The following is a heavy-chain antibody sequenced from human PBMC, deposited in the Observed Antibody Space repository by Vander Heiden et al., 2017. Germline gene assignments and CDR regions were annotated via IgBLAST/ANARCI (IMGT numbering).Heavy chain of an antibody. CDR2: ISYDRSNK. CDR1: GFTFRSYA. Sequence: QVQLVESGGGVVQPGRSLRLSCAASGFTFRSYAMHWVRHAPGKGLEWVAVISYDRSNKYYADSVKGRFTISRDNSKNTLYLQMNSLRAEDTAVYYCARAYLVVATNGASRNYWGQGTLVTVSS. CDR3: ARAYLVVATNGASRNY. J-gene: IGHJ4*02. V-gene: IGHV3-30*01. D-gene: IGHD5-12*01.